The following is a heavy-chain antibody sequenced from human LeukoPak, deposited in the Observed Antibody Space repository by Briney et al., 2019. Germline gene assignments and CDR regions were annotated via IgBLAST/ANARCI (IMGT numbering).Heavy chain of an antibody. D-gene: IGHD3-22*01. CDR1: GYTLTELS. J-gene: IGHJ3*02. V-gene: IGHV1-24*01. CDR3: ATDQGWFYDSSGSTPIDAFDI. CDR2: FDPEDGET. Sequence: ASVTVSCTVSGYTLTELSMHWVRQAPGKGLEWMGGFDPEDGETIYAQKFQGRVTMTEDTSTDTAYMELSSLRSEDTAVYYCATDQGWFYDSSGSTPIDAFDIWGQGTMVTVSS.